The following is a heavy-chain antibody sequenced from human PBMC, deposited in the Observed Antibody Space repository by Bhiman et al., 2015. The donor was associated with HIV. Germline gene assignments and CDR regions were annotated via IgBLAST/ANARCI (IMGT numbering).Heavy chain of an antibody. D-gene: IGHD3-22*01. CDR1: GFTFSSYG. CDR2: IWYDGTNK. CDR3: AKEKDMIVVTNPDY. V-gene: IGHV3-33*06. J-gene: IGHJ4*02. Sequence: QVQLVESGGGVVQPGRSLRLSCAASGFTFSSYGMHWVRQAPGKGLEWVAVIWYDGTNKYYADSVKGRFTISRDNSKNTLYLQMSSLRVEDTAVYYCAKEKDMIVVTNPDYWAREPWSPS.